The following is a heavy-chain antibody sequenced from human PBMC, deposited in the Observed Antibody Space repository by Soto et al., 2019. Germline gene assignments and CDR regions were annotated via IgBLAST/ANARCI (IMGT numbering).Heavy chain of an antibody. D-gene: IGHD3-10*01. CDR3: ARAGYYGSGILL. CDR1: GFTFNSYS. Sequence: EVQLVESGGGLVQPGGALRLSCAASGFTFNSYSMNWVRQAPGKGLEWVSYFSSSRSTIYYADSVKGRFTISRDKAKNSLYLQMNSLRDEDTAVYYCARAGYYGSGILLWGQGTLVTVSS. V-gene: IGHV3-48*02. J-gene: IGHJ4*02. CDR2: FSSSRSTI.